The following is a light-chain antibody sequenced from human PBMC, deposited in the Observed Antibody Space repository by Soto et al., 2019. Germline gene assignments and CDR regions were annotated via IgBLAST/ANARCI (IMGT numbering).Light chain of an antibody. J-gene: IGKJ1*01. Sequence: ILLTQSPATLSFSEVERATLSGISSQSVSSYLAWYQQKPGQAPRLLIYDASNRATGIPARFSGSGSGTDFTLTISSLEPEDFAVYYCQQRSNWPPWTFGQGTKVDIK. CDR1: QSVSSY. CDR3: QQRSNWPPWT. V-gene: IGKV3-11*01. CDR2: DAS.